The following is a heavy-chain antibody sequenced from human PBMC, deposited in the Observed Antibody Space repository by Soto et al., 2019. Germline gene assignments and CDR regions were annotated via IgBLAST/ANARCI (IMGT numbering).Heavy chain of an antibody. CDR3: ARDGEIAVAGTLDY. V-gene: IGHV1-69*08. CDR1: GGTFSSYT. J-gene: IGHJ4*02. CDR2: IIPILGIA. Sequence: QVQLVQSGAEVKKPGSSVKVSCKASGGTFSSYTISWVRQAPGQGLEWMGRIIPILGIANYAQKFQGRVTITADKSTSTAYMELSILRSEDTAVYYCARDGEIAVAGTLDYWGQGTLVTVSS. D-gene: IGHD6-19*01.